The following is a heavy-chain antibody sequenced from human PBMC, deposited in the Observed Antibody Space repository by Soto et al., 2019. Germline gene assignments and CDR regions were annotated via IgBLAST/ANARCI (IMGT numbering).Heavy chain of an antibody. J-gene: IGHJ5*02. Sequence: TSETLSLTCTVSGGSISSSSYYWGWIRQPPGKGLEWIGSIYYSGSTYYNPSLNSAVTISVDTSKNQFSLKLSSVTAEDTAVYYCASSWGLSCSSSRCYSPWFDPWGRGTLVTVSS. CDR3: ASSWGLSCSSSRCYSPWFDP. CDR2: IYYSGST. D-gene: IGHD2-2*02. V-gene: IGHV4-39*01. CDR1: GGSISSSSYY.